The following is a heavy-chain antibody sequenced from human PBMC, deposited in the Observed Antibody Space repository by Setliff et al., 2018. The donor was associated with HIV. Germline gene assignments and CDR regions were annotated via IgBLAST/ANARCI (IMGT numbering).Heavy chain of an antibody. J-gene: IGHJ3*01. Sequence: ASVKVSCKASGYTFVKFGISWVRQAPGQGLEWLGWSSPNGNTKYHDSLQGRVTMTTDTPTSTAFMELRSLTSDDTAVYFCARDPPSSNPTLQYAFDLWGQGTMVTVSS. CDR1: GYTFVKFG. CDR2: SSPNGNT. CDR3: ARDPPSSNPTLQYAFDL. D-gene: IGHD4-4*01. V-gene: IGHV1-18*01.